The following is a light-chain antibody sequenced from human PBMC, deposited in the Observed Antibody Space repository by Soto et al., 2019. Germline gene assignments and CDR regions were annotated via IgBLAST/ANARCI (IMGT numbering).Light chain of an antibody. J-gene: IGKJ5*01. CDR1: QSVSCY. CDR2: AAS. Sequence: EILMTQSPGTVSVFPGETVTLSCRASQSVSCYLDWFHQKPGQAPRLLIYAASSRATGISDRFSGSGSGTDFTLIITRLDPEDSAVYYCQHNGRSFGQGTRLEIK. CDR3: QHNGRS. V-gene: IGKV3-20*01.